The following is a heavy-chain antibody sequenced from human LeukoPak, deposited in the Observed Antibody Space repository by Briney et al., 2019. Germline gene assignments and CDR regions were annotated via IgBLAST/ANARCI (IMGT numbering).Heavy chain of an antibody. CDR2: IYYSGST. D-gene: IGHD3-10*01. J-gene: IGHJ3*02. V-gene: IGHV4-39*01. Sequence: PSETLSLTCTVSGGSISSSSYYWGWIRQPPGKGLEWIGSIYYSGSTYYNPSLKSRVIISVDTSKNQFSLKLSSVTAADTAVYYCASQGANYYGSGKAFDIWGQGTMVTVSS. CDR1: GGSISSSSYY. CDR3: ASQGANYYGSGKAFDI.